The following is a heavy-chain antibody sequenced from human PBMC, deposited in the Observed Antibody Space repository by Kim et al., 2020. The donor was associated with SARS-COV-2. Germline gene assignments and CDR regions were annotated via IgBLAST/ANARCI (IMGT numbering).Heavy chain of an antibody. CDR2: ISSSSNNT. V-gene: IGHV3-11*05. Sequence: GGSLRLSCAASGYTFSDYYMSWIRQAPGKGLEWVSYISSSSNNTNYADSVKGRFTTSRDNAKNSLYQKMNSLRAEATAVYYCARAKIGGHDYVNWGQGTLVTVSS. D-gene: IGHD4-17*01. CDR3: ARAKIGGHDYVN. CDR1: GYTFSDYY. J-gene: IGHJ4*02.